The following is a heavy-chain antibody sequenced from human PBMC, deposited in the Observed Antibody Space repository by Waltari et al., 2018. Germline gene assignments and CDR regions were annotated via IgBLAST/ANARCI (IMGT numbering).Heavy chain of an antibody. D-gene: IGHD2-15*01. J-gene: IGHJ4*02. Sequence: EVQLLESGGGLVQPGGSLRLSCAASGFTFSSYAMTWVRQAPGKGLEWVAAISGSGGSTYYADSVKGRFTISRDNSKNTLYLQMNSLRAEDTAVYYCASETLYCSGGSCHDYWGQGTLVTVSS. V-gene: IGHV3-23*01. CDR3: ASETLYCSGGSCHDY. CDR2: ISGSGGST. CDR1: GFTFSSYA.